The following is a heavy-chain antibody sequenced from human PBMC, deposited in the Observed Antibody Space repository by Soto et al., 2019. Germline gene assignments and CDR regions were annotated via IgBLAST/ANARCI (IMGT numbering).Heavy chain of an antibody. Sequence: QVQLQESGPGLVKPSQTLSLTCTVSGGSISSNYYCNWIRQHPGKGLERIGYTHYTGSTFYNTALRSRATISMDTSKNQLSLKLNSVTAADTAVYYCATVDLSAGELFFAHWGQGTLVTVSS. CDR2: THYTGST. CDR1: GGSISSNYY. CDR3: ATVDLSAGELFFAH. D-gene: IGHD3-10*01. V-gene: IGHV4-31*03. J-gene: IGHJ4*02.